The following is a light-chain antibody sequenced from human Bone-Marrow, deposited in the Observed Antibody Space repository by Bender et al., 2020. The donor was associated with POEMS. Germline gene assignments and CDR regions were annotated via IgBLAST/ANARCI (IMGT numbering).Light chain of an antibody. J-gene: IGLJ3*02. V-gene: IGLV1-36*01. CDR2: YDD. CDR1: SSNIGNHG. CDR3: SAWDDSRSGWV. Sequence: QSVVTQPPSLSEAPRQRVTISCSGSSSNIGNHGVNWYQQLPGEAPKLLIYYDDLLTPGVSDRFSASKSGTSASLAISELQSGDEALYYCSAWDDSRSGWVLGGGNKLTVL.